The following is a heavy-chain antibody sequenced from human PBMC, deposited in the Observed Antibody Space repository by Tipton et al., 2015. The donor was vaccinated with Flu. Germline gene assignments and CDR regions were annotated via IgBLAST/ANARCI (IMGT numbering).Heavy chain of an antibody. CDR1: GGSISSYY. J-gene: IGHJ6*02. CDR3: ARDRIAVAGNLYYYYGMDV. V-gene: IGHV4-59*01. D-gene: IGHD6-19*01. Sequence: TLSLTCTVSGGSISSYYWRWIRQPPGKGLEWIGDIYYSGGTNYNPSPKSRVTISVDTSKNQFSLKLGSVTAADTAVYYCARDRIAVAGNLYYYYGMDVWGQGTTVTVSS. CDR2: IYYSGGT.